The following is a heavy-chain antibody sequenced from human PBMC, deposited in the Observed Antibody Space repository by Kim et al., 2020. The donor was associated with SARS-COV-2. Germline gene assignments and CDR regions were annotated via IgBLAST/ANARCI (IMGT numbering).Heavy chain of an antibody. CDR2: IYYSGST. Sequence: SETLSLTCTVSGGSVSSGSYYWSWIRQPPGKGLEWIGYIYYSGSTNYNPSLKSRVTISVDTPKNQFSLKLSSVTAADTAVYYCARGVSHGDYSWYFDLWGRGTLVTVSS. CDR3: ARGVSHGDYSWYFDL. J-gene: IGHJ2*01. CDR1: GGSVSSGSYY. V-gene: IGHV4-61*01. D-gene: IGHD4-17*01.